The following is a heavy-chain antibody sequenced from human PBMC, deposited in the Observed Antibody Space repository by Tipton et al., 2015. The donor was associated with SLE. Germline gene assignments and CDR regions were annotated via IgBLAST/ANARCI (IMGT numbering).Heavy chain of an antibody. CDR2: IYYTGST. J-gene: IGHJ3*02. V-gene: IGHV4-59*01. Sequence: GLVKPSETLSLTCTVSGGSISSYYWSWIRQPPGKGLEWIGYIYYTGSTDYNPSLKSRVTISVDTSKNQFSLRLSSVTAADTAVYYCARDYYGSGFDAFDIWGQGTMVTASS. D-gene: IGHD3-10*01. CDR1: GGSISSYY. CDR3: ARDYYGSGFDAFDI.